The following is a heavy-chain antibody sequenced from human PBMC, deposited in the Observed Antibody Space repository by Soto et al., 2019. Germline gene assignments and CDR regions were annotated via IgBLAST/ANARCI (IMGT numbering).Heavy chain of an antibody. CDR3: ARGGIAARRNYYYGMDV. V-gene: IGHV4-34*01. CDR1: GGSFSGYY. J-gene: IGHJ6*02. D-gene: IGHD6-6*01. CDR2: INHSGST. Sequence: SETLSLTCAVYGGSFSGYYWSWIRQPPGKGLEWIGEINHSGSTNYNPSLKSRVTISVDTSKNQFSLKLSSVTAADTAVYYCARGGIAARRNYYYGMDVWGQGTTVTVSS.